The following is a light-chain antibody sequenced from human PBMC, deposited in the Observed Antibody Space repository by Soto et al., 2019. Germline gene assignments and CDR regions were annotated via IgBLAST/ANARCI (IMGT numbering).Light chain of an antibody. CDR2: TAS. J-gene: IGKJ4*01. CDR1: QNIKKY. Sequence: DIQMTQSPSALSASVGDRVTITCRASQNIKKYLNWYRQKPGKAPDLLIYTASSLQLGFPSRFSGSGSGTDFSLTITSLQPEDSAIYYCQQSFSAPLTFGGGTKVDIK. V-gene: IGKV1-39*01. CDR3: QQSFSAPLT.